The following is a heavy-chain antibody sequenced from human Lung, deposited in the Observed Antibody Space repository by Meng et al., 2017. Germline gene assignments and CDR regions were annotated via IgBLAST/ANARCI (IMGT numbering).Heavy chain of an antibody. CDR2: INPKSGDT. CDR3: ARDEDISAAGKLFGDY. V-gene: IGHV1-2*06. CDR1: GYTFPDYW. J-gene: IGHJ4*02. Sequence: QGQLVRSGAKVKKPGASVKASCKASGYTFPDYWLHWVRRAPGQGLEWMGRINPKSGDTHYAQRFQGRVTMTGDTSISTAYMELSGLRSDDTAMYYCARDEDISAAGKLFGDYWGQGTLVTVSS. D-gene: IGHD6-13*01.